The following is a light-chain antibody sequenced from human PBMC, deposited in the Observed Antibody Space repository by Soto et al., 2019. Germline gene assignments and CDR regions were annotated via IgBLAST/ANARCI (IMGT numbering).Light chain of an antibody. CDR3: CLSPGRLTWL. CDR1: GSDVGDSSH. Sequence: QSALTQPRSVSGSPGQSVTISCTATGSDVGDSSHVSWYQLHPGKAPKLMIYEVNNRPSGVPDRFSGSKSGSTASLTISGLHAEDEAEYYRCLSPGRLTWLFGGGTKLTVL. CDR2: EVN. J-gene: IGLJ3*02. V-gene: IGLV2-11*01.